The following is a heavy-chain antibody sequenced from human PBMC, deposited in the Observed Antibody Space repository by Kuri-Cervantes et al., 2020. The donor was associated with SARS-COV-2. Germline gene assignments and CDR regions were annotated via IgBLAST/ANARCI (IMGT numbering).Heavy chain of an antibody. CDR2: ISGSGGST. CDR1: GFTFSSYA. Sequence: GGSLRLSCAASGFTFSSYAMSWVRQAPGKGLEWVSAISGSGGSTYYADSVKGRFTISKDNSKNTLYLQMNSLRAEDTAVYYCAKGNPTYNWNRFGYFDYWAREPWSPSPQ. CDR3: AKGNPTYNWNRFGYFDY. D-gene: IGHD1-20*01. V-gene: IGHV3-23*01. J-gene: IGHJ4*02.